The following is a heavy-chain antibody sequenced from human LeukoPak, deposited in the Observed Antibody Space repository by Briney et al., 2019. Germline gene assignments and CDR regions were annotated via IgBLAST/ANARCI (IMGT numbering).Heavy chain of an antibody. CDR3: ARGEWTIVVRAFDI. Sequence: GGSLRLPCAASGFTFSSYGMHWVRQAPGKGLEWVAVISYDGSNKYYADSVKGRFTISRDNSKNTLYLQMNSLRSEDTAVYYCARGEWTIVVRAFDIWGQGTMVTVSS. J-gene: IGHJ3*02. D-gene: IGHD3-22*01. V-gene: IGHV3-30*03. CDR2: ISYDGSNK. CDR1: GFTFSSYG.